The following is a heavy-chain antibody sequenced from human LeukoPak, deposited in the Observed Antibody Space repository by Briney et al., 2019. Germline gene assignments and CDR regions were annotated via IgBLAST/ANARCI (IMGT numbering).Heavy chain of an antibody. CDR2: IYHDGNT. CDR1: GESFNRYY. Sequence: HPSETLSLTCAVYGESFNRYYWSWIRQPPGKGLEWIAEIYHDGNTNYNPSLKSRVTISVDTSNNHFSLKLTSVTAADTAVYYCARLDISTTWYAFDYWGQGTLVTVSS. CDR3: ARLDISTTWYAFDY. J-gene: IGHJ4*02. D-gene: IGHD5-12*01. V-gene: IGHV4-34*01.